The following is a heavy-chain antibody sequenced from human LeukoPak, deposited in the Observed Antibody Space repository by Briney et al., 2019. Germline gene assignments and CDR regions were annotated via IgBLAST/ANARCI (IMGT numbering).Heavy chain of an antibody. V-gene: IGHV3-64*01. CDR1: GFTLSSYS. D-gene: IGHD1-26*01. CDR2: ISRDGGST. J-gene: IGHJ4*02. CDR3: AKGRIVGATHFDY. Sequence: QAGGSLRLSCVASGFTLSSYSMHWVRQAPGKGLEFVSAISRDGGSTYYANSVKGRFTISRDNSKNTLYLQMNSLRAEDTAVYYCAKGRIVGATHFDYWGQGTLVTVSS.